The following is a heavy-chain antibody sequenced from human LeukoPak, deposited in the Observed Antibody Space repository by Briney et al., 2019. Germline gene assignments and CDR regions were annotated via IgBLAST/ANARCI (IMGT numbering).Heavy chain of an antibody. CDR1: GYTFTSYG. CDR3: ASQRSLYYDFWTDLNWFDP. V-gene: IGHV1-18*01. J-gene: IGHJ5*02. CDR2: ISAYNGNT. Sequence: ASVKVSCKASGYTFTSYGISWVLQAPGQGLEWMGWISAYNGNTNYAQKLQGRVTMTTDTSTSTAYMELRSLRSEDTAVYYCASQRSLYYDFWTDLNWFDPWGQGTLVTVSS. D-gene: IGHD3-3*01.